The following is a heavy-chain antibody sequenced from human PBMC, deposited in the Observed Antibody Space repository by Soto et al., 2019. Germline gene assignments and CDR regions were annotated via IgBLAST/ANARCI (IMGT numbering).Heavy chain of an antibody. CDR2: IIPIFGTA. CDR3: ARHYDSSGYYDGALDY. D-gene: IGHD3-22*01. Sequence: QVQLVQSGAEVKKPGSSVKVSCKASGGTFSSYAISWVRQAPGQGLEWLGGIIPIFGTADHAQTFQGRATRTADDSTSTVYMELSNPRPEDTAVYYCARHYDSSGYYDGALDYWGQGTLGTVSS. CDR1: GGTFSSYA. V-gene: IGHV1-69*12. J-gene: IGHJ4*02.